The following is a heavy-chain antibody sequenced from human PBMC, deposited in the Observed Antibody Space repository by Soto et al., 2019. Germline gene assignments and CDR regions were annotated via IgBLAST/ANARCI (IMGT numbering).Heavy chain of an antibody. J-gene: IGHJ5*01. CDR2: ILRIFGAA. CDR1: GGTFGTNA. CDR3: AREIMTSWFYS. D-gene: IGHD2-2*01. Sequence: QVQLVQSGAEVKKPGSAIKVSCKTFGGTFGTNAISWVRQAPGQGPEWMGGILRIFGAATYAQRFKGRLSTAADRSTNTDYLELSELRSEDTATYYCAREIMTSWFYSWGQGTLVTVSS. V-gene: IGHV1-69*06.